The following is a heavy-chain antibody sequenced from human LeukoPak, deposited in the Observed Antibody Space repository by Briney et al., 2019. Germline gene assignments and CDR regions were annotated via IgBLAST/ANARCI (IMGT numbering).Heavy chain of an antibody. D-gene: IGHD3-3*01. CDR2: IYHSGRS. CDR3: ARLDEHYDFWSGYNYWNWFDP. Sequence: SETLSLTCAVSGYSISSGYYWGWIRQPPGKGLEWIGSIYHSGRSYYNPSLKRRVTISVDTSKNQFSLKRSCVTAADTAVYYCARLDEHYDFWSGYNYWNWFDPWGQGTLVTVSS. V-gene: IGHV4-38-2*01. J-gene: IGHJ5*02. CDR1: GYSISSGYY.